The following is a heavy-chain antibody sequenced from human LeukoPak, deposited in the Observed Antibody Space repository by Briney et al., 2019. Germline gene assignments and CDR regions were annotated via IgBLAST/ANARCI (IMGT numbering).Heavy chain of an antibody. Sequence: GASVKVSCKVSGYTLTELSMHWVRQAPGKVLEWMGGFDPEDGETIYAQKFQGRVTMTEDTSTDTAYMELSSLRSEDTAVYYYATDRPGHYYDSSGYAFDIWGQGTMVTVSS. CDR1: GYTLTELS. CDR3: ATDRPGHYYDSSGYAFDI. D-gene: IGHD3-22*01. J-gene: IGHJ3*02. V-gene: IGHV1-24*01. CDR2: FDPEDGET.